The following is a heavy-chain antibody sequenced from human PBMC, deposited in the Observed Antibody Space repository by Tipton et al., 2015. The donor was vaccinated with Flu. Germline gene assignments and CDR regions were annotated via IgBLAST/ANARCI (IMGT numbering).Heavy chain of an antibody. CDR1: SGFISSSTYY. Sequence: TLSLNCTVSSGFISSSTYYWAWIRQPPGKGLEWIGTTYYSGTTYYNPSLESRVTISMDTSKDQFSLRLTSVTAADTAVYYCARVSKVVVYGMDVWGQGTTVTVSS. CDR3: ARVSKVVVYGMDV. V-gene: IGHV4-39*07. D-gene: IGHD2-15*01. CDR2: TYYSGTT. J-gene: IGHJ6*02.